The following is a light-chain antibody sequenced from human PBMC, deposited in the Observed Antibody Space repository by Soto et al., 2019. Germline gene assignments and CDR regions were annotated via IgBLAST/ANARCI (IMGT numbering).Light chain of an antibody. CDR1: QGISSY. J-gene: IGKJ1*01. CDR2: SAS. CDR3: QQLNTYPWT. V-gene: IGKV1-9*01. Sequence: DIPLTQSPSFLSASVGDRVTITCRASQGISSYLAWYQQKLGKAPKLLIYSASTLQSGVPPRFSGSGSGTEFTLTVSSLQPEDFATYYCQQLNTYPWTFGQGTRVEIK.